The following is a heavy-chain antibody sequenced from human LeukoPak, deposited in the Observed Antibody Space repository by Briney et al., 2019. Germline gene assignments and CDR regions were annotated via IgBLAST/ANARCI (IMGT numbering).Heavy chain of an antibody. CDR1: GFTFSTYS. V-gene: IGHV3-30*18. CDR3: AKRLNSYEQWLVDDASDI. J-gene: IGHJ3*02. D-gene: IGHD6-19*01. Sequence: GGSLRLSCAASGFTFSTYSMSWVRQAPGKGLEWVAVISYDGSNKYYADSVKGRFTISRDNSKNTLYLQMNSLRAEDTAVYYCAKRLNSYEQWLVDDASDIWGQGTMVTVSS. CDR2: ISYDGSNK.